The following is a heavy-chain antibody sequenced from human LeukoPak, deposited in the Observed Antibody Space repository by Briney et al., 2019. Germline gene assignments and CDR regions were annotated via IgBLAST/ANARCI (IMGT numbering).Heavy chain of an antibody. Sequence: ASVKVSCKASGYTFSSYGISWVRQAPGQGLEWMGWISAYNGNTNYAQMLQGRVTMTTDTSTSTAYMEVRSLRSDDTAMYYCARDVGDIVTIPAAISVPWGQGTLVTVYS. J-gene: IGHJ5*02. CDR3: ARDVGDIVTIPAAISVP. CDR2: ISAYNGNT. V-gene: IGHV1-18*01. CDR1: GYTFSSYG. D-gene: IGHD2-2*01.